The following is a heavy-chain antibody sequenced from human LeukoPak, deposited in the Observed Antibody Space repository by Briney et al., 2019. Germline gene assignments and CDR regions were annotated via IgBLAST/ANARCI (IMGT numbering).Heavy chain of an antibody. CDR1: GGSFSGYY. CDR2: IYYSGST. CDR3: ARTRAGIYGGSHIDY. D-gene: IGHD4-23*01. Sequence: SETLSLTCAVYGGSFSGYYWSWIRQPPGKGLEWIRYIYYSGSTNYNPSLKSRVTISVDTSKNQFSLKLSSVTAEDTAVYYCARTRAGIYGGSHIDYWGQGTLVTVSS. V-gene: IGHV4-59*01. J-gene: IGHJ4*02.